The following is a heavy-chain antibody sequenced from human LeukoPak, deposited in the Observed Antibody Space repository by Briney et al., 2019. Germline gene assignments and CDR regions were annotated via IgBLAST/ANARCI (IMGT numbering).Heavy chain of an antibody. D-gene: IGHD6-6*01. CDR3: ARDLSRYSSSLTYFDY. Sequence: GGSLRLSCAASGFTYSVYSMNWVRQAPGKGLQWVALMSYAGDKRYYADSVKGRFTISRDNSKNTLYLQMNSLRTEDTAVYYCARDLSRYSSSLTYFDYWGQGSLVTVSS. V-gene: IGHV3-30-3*01. CDR1: GFTYSVYS. J-gene: IGHJ4*02. CDR2: MSYAGDKR.